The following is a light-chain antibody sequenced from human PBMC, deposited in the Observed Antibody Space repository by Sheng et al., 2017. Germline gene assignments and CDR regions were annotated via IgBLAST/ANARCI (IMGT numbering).Light chain of an antibody. CDR3: QQYSNRALS. V-gene: IGKV1-33*01. J-gene: IGKJ4*01. CDR2: DAS. CDR1: HDISHY. Sequence: DIQLTQSPSSLSASVGDRVIITCQASHDISHYLNWFQQKPGRPPKLLIYDASQFGPWGPDPRFSGSGSGTEFSLTIRGLQPEDFASYFCQQYSNRALSFGGGTEGGDQT.